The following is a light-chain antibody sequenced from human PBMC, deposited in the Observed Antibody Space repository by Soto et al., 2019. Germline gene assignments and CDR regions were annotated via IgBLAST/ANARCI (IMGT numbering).Light chain of an antibody. CDR1: SSDVGGYNY. Sequence: QSALIQPRSVSGSPGQSVTISCTGTSSDVGGYNYVSWYQQFPGKAPKLMIYDVSERPSGVPDRFSGSKSGNTASLTVSGLQAEDEADYYCSSYAGSINFYVFGTGTKVTVL. J-gene: IGLJ1*01. CDR3: SSYAGSINFYV. CDR2: DVS. V-gene: IGLV2-8*01.